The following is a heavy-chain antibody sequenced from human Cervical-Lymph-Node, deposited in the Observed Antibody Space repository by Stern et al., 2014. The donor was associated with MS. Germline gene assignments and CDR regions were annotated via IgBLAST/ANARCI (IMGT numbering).Heavy chain of an antibody. CDR1: GFTFSSYG. D-gene: IGHD1-26*01. J-gene: IGHJ6*02. Sequence: VQLVESGGGVVQPGRSLRLSCAASGFTFSSYGMHWVRQAPGKGLEWVAVIWYDGSNKYYADSVKVRFTISRDNSKNTLYLQMNSLRAEDTAVYYCARDCKLRYYYYGMDVWGQGTTVTVSS. V-gene: IGHV3-33*01. CDR3: ARDCKLRYYYYGMDV. CDR2: IWYDGSNK.